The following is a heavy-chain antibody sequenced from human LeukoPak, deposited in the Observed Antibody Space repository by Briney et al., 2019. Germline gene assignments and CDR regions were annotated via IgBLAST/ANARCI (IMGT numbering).Heavy chain of an antibody. CDR3: ARGRGSYAPHFDY. J-gene: IGHJ4*02. D-gene: IGHD1-26*01. Sequence: GGSLRLSCAASGFTFSTYGMSWVRQAPGKGLDWVSAISGSDGTTFYADSVKGRFTISRDNAKNSLYLQMNSLRAEDTAVYYCARGRGSYAPHFDYWGQGTLVTVSS. CDR2: ISGSDGTT. V-gene: IGHV3-23*01. CDR1: GFTFSTYG.